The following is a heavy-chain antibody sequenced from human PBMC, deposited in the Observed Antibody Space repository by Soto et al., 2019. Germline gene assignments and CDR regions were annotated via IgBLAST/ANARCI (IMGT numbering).Heavy chain of an antibody. CDR1: GGTFSTYA. J-gene: IGHJ6*02. V-gene: IGHV1-69*13. CDR3: ARAAYSYGTAYLSYYYGMDV. Sequence: SVKVSCKASGGTFSTYAISWVRQAPGQGLGWVGGIIPILGTANYAQKFQGRVTITADESTSTAYMELSSLRSEDTAVYYCARAAYSYGTAYLSYYYGMDVWGQGTTVTVSS. D-gene: IGHD5-18*01. CDR2: IIPILGTA.